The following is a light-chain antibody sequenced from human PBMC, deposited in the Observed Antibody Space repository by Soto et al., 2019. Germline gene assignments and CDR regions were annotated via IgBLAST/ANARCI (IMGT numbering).Light chain of an antibody. CDR3: QNYNGAPWT. Sequence: DIQMTQSPSSLSASVGDRITITCRASQAIAIYLAWYQQTPGNPPKLLIYGGSNLHLGVPSRFNGSGSGTDFTLTISGLQPEDTGTYYCQNYNGAPWTFGQGTKVEIK. CDR2: GGS. V-gene: IGKV1-27*01. CDR1: QAIAIY. J-gene: IGKJ1*01.